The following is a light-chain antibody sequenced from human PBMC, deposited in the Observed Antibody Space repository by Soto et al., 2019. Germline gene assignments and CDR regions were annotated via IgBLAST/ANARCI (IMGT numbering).Light chain of an antibody. Sequence: EIVMTQSPATLSVSPGERATLSCRASQYVSSSVAWYQQKPGQAPRLLIYGASTRATGIPARVSGSGSGKECILTISSLQSEDFAVYHCQQYKDWPTTFGQGTKVEIK. J-gene: IGKJ1*01. CDR3: QQYKDWPTT. CDR2: GAS. V-gene: IGKV3-15*01. CDR1: QYVSSS.